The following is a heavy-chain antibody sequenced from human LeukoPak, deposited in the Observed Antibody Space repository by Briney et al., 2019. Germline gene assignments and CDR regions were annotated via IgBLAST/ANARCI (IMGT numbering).Heavy chain of an antibody. Sequence: GGSLRLSCAASGFPFSSHAMSWVRQPPGKGLEWVAAISNGKTYYADSVRGRFAISRDDSTNTVYLHMNSLRDEDTALYHCVKEAGYCAPVCVKTNWFDPWGQGTLVTVSS. V-gene: IGHV3-23*01. CDR2: ISNGKT. D-gene: IGHD2-15*01. CDR1: GFPFSSHA. CDR3: VKEAGYCAPVCVKTNWFDP. J-gene: IGHJ5*02.